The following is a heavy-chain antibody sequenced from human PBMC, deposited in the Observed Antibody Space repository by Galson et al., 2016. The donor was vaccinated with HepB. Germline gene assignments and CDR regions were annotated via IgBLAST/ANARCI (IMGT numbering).Heavy chain of an antibody. Sequence: SETLSLTCNVSGDSINNYYWNWIRQPPGKGLEWIGYIYHSGMTVYNPSFKGRVTISVDTSRNHFSLTLNSVTTADTAVYFCAREAESGSYCDSWGQGTLVTVSS. V-gene: IGHV4-59*13. CDR1: GDSINNYY. CDR2: IYHSGMT. CDR3: AREAESGSYCDS. J-gene: IGHJ4*02. D-gene: IGHD1-26*01.